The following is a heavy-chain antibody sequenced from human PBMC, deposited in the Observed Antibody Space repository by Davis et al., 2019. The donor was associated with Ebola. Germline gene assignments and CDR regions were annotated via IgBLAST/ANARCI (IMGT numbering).Heavy chain of an antibody. CDR3: ARPKHSYDSSGYYPY. CDR1: GDSISSSNW. V-gene: IGHV4-4*02. J-gene: IGHJ4*02. CDR2: ISQSGST. D-gene: IGHD3-22*01. Sequence: SETLSLTCAVSGDSISSSNWWSWVRQPPGKGLEWIGEISQSGSTNYNPSLKSRVTISVDKSKNQFSLKLSSVTAADTAVYYCARPKHSYDSSGYYPYWGQGTLVTVSS.